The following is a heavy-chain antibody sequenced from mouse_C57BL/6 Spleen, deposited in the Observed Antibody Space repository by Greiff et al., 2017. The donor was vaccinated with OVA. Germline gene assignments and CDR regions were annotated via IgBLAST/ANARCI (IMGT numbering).Heavy chain of an antibody. CDR3: ARSFITTVVAVDY. D-gene: IGHD1-1*01. CDR2: FDPSDSYT. J-gene: IGHJ2*01. CDR1: GYTFTSYW. Sequence: QVQLQQPGAELVKPGASVKLSCKASGYTFTSYWMQWVKQRPGQGLEWIGEFDPSDSYTNYNQKFKGKATLTVDTSSSTAYMQLSSLTSEDSAVYYCARSFITTVVAVDYWGQGTTLTVSS. V-gene: IGHV1-50*01.